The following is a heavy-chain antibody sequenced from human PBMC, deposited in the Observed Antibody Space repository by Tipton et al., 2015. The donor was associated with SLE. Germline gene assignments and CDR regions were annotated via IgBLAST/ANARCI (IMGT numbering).Heavy chain of an antibody. CDR1: GGSISSYY. V-gene: IGHV4-59*01. D-gene: IGHD3-16*01. Sequence: TLSLTCTVSGGSISSYYWSWIRQPPGKGLEWIGYIHHSGTTNYNPSLQGRVTISRDPSKNHFSLKLTSATAADTAVYYCARDQVGVGDLDSWGQGTLVTVSS. CDR2: IHHSGTT. J-gene: IGHJ5*01. CDR3: ARDQVGVGDLDS.